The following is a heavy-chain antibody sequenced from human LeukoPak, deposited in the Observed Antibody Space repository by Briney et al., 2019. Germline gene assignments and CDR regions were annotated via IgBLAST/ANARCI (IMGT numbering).Heavy chain of an antibody. J-gene: IGHJ5*02. CDR1: GGSISSGGYY. V-gene: IGHV4-30-2*01. CDR2: IHHSGST. Sequence: PSETLSLTCTVSGGSISSGGYYWSWIRQPPGKGLEWIGYIHHSGSTYYNPSLKSRVTISVDRSKNQFSLKLSSVTAADTAVYYRARDRTGGHDYTNWFDPWGQGTLVTVSS. CDR3: ARDRTGGHDYTNWFDP. D-gene: IGHD4-11*01.